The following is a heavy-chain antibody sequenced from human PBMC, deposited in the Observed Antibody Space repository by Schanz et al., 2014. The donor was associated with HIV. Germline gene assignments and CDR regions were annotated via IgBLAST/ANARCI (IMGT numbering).Heavy chain of an antibody. J-gene: IGHJ4*02. V-gene: IGHV3-30*03. CDR3: VRGLLFQGFFDS. D-gene: IGHD3-10*01. Sequence: QVQLVESGGGVVQPGRSLRLSCAASGFSFDNYGMHWVRQAPGKGLEWVAVMSYDGIRKNYADSVRGRFTISRDNFKNTLYLQMNSLRAEDTAVYYCVRGLLFQGFFDSWGQGALVTVSS. CDR1: GFSFDNYG. CDR2: MSYDGIRK.